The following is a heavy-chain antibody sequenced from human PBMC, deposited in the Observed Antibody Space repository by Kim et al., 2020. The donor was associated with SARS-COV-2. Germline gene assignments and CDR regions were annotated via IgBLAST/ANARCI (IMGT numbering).Heavy chain of an antibody. J-gene: IGHJ4*02. Sequence: GRKKHYADPVKGRFAIARDNSRNTLYLQMNSLRAEDTAIYYCATNMVTSNYWGQGALVTVSS. CDR3: ATNMVTSNY. V-gene: IGHV3-30*02. D-gene: IGHD2-21*02. CDR2: GRKK.